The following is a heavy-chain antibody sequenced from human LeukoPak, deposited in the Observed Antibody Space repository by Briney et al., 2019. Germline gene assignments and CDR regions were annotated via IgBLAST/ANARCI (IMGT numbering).Heavy chain of an antibody. CDR3: ASRFYSGSYQDY. D-gene: IGHD1-26*01. V-gene: IGHV4-39*01. CDR1: GGSISSSSDY. CDR2: IYYSGST. Sequence: SETLSLTCTVSGGSISSSSDYWAWIRQPPGKGLEWIGSIYYSGSTNHNPSLKSRVTISVDTSKNQFSLKLRSVTAADTAVYYCASRFYSGSYQDYWGQGTLVTVSS. J-gene: IGHJ4*02.